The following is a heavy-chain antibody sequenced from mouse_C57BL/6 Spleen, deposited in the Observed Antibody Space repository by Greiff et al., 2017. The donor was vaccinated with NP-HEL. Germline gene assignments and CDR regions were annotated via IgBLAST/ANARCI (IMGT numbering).Heavy chain of an antibody. D-gene: IGHD2-3*01. J-gene: IGHJ1*03. CDR3: ARGDGYYGYFDV. CDR1: GYTFTDYN. V-gene: IGHV1-18*01. Sequence: EVQLQQSGPELVKPGASVKIPCKASGYTFTDYNMDWVKQSHGKSLEWIGDINPNNGCTIYNQKFKGKATLTVDKSSSTAYMELRSRTSEDTAVYYGARGDGYYGYFDVWSTGTTVTVSS. CDR2: INPNNGCT.